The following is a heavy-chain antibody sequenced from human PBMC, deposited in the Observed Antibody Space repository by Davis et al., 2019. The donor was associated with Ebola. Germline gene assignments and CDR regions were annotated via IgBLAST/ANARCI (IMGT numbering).Heavy chain of an antibody. Sequence: SETLSLTCTVSGGSISSGGYYWSWIRRHPGKGLEWIGNIFYGGTTYYNPSLKSRVTISAGTSKSQFSLRLSSVTAADAAVYYCAREIRLQYTSSIGRYYMDVWGKGTTVTVSS. J-gene: IGHJ6*03. CDR3: AREIRLQYTSSIGRYYMDV. CDR1: GGSISSGGYY. V-gene: IGHV4-31*03. CDR2: IFYGGTT. D-gene: IGHD6-6*01.